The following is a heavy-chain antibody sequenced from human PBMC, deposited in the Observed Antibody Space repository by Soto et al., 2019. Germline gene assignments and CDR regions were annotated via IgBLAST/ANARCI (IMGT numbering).Heavy chain of an antibody. CDR3: APSSGSYYGSGSYYSN. CDR2: ISYDGSNK. D-gene: IGHD3-10*01. Sequence: GGSLRLSCAASGFTFSSYAMHWVRQAPGKGLEWVAVISYDGSNKYYADSVKGRFTISRDNSKNTLYLQMNSLRAEDTAVYYCAPSSGSYYGSGSYYSNWGQGTLVTVSS. J-gene: IGHJ4*02. V-gene: IGHV3-30-3*01. CDR1: GFTFSSYA.